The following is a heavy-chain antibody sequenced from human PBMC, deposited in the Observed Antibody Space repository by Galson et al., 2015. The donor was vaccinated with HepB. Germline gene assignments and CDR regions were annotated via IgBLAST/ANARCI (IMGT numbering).Heavy chain of an antibody. V-gene: IGHV3-23*05. CDR2: VVSYGTDT. D-gene: IGHD2-2*01. CDR3: AKDSPYCRHTSCLLMDV. CDR1: GFTFGSLA. Sequence: SLRLSCAASGFTFGSLAMSWVRQAPGKGLEWVSTVVSYGTDTYYADSVKGRFSISRDNSKNTLSLQMNNLRTDDTGVYFCAKDSPYCRHTSCLLMDVWGKGTTVTVSS. J-gene: IGHJ6*04.